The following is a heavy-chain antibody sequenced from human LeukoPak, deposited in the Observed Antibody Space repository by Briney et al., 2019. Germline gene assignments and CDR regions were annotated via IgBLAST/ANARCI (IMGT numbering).Heavy chain of an antibody. Sequence: GESLKISCKGSRYSFTSYWLGWARQMPGKGLEWMGILYPGDSDTRYSPSFQGQVTISADKSISTAYLQWSSLKASDTAMYYCATGYYDILTGYLATGIDYWGQGTLVTVSS. CDR2: LYPGDSDT. D-gene: IGHD3-9*01. CDR3: ATGYYDILTGYLATGIDY. CDR1: RYSFTSYW. V-gene: IGHV5-51*01. J-gene: IGHJ4*02.